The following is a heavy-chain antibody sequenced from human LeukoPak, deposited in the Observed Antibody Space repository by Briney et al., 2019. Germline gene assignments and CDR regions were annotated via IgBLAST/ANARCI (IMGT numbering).Heavy chain of an antibody. CDR3: ARVRPIVAPRWGAFDI. CDR1: GYTFTRHG. CDR2: ISGYNGDT. D-gene: IGHD7-27*01. Sequence: GASVKVSCKASGYTFTRHGISWVRQAPGQGLEWMGWISGYNGDTNYAQKFQGRVTVTTDTSTSTAYMELRSLTSDDTAVYYCARVRPIVAPRWGAFDIWGQGTMVTVSS. V-gene: IGHV1-18*01. J-gene: IGHJ3*02.